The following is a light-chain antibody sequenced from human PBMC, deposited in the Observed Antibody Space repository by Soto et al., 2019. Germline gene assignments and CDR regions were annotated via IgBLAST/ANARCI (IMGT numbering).Light chain of an antibody. Sequence: DIVMTQTPLSLPVSPGEPASISCISIQSLLDSDNGNTYLDWYQQKPGQAPRLLIYDVSNRATGIPARFSGSGSGTDFSLTISSLEPEDFAVYYCQQRSHWPRTFGQGTKV. J-gene: IGKJ1*01. CDR2: DVS. V-gene: IGKV2-40*01. CDR3: QQRSHWPRT. CDR1: QSLLDSDNGNTY.